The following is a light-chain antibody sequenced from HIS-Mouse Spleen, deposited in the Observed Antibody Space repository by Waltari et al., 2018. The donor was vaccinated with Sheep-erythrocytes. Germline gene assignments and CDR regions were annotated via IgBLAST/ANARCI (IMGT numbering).Light chain of an antibody. V-gene: IGLV2-11*01. J-gene: IGLJ1*01. Sequence: QSALTQPRSVSGSPGQSVPLSCTGTSSDVGGFNYVPWYQQHPGKAPKLMIYDVSKRPSGVPDRFSGSKSGNTASLTISGLQAEDEADYYCCSYAGSYNHVFATGTKVTVL. CDR1: SSDVGGFNY. CDR2: DVS. CDR3: CSYAGSYNHV.